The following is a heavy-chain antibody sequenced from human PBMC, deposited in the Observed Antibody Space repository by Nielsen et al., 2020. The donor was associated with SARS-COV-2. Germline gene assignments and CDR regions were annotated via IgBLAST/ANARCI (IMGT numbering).Heavy chain of an antibody. J-gene: IGHJ4*02. Sequence: GESLKISCAASGLTFSSYAMSWVRQVPGKGLEWVSSISGSGGTTDFADSVKGRFTISRDNSRNTLNLQMNSLRAEDTAVYYCAKDRAGATYARFDFWGQGTLVTVSS. CDR1: GLTFSSYA. CDR2: ISGSGGTT. V-gene: IGHV3-23*01. D-gene: IGHD4/OR15-4a*01. CDR3: AKDRAGATYARFDF.